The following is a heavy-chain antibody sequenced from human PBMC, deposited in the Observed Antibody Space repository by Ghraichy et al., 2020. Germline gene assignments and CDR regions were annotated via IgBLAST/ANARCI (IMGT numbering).Heavy chain of an antibody. V-gene: IGHV2-5*01. Sequence: SGPTLVKPTQTLTLTCTFSGFSLNTSGVGVGWIRQPPGKALDWLALIYWNDDKRYSPSLKSRLTITKDTSKNQVVLTMTNMDPVDTATYYCACSGSYYRDFYYYGMDVWGQGTTVTVSS. CDR2: IYWNDDK. D-gene: IGHD1-26*01. CDR1: GFSLNTSGVG. CDR3: ACSGSYYRDFYYYGMDV. J-gene: IGHJ6*02.